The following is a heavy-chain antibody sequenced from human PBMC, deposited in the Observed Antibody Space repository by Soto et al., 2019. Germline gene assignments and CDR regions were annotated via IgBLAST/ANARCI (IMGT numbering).Heavy chain of an antibody. J-gene: IGHJ4*02. V-gene: IGHV3-11*01. CDR3: ARVSGRRTTGTLAPDY. CDR1: GFTFSDYY. D-gene: IGHD1-1*01. CDR2: ISSSGSTI. Sequence: GGSLRLSCAAPGFTFSDYYMSWIRQAPGKGLEWVSYISSSGSTIYYADSVKGRFTISRDNAKNSLYLQMNSLRAEDTAVYYCARVSGRRTTGTLAPDYWGQGTLVTVSS.